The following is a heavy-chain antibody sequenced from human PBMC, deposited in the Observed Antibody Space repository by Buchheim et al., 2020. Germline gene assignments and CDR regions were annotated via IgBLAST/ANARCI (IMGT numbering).Heavy chain of an antibody. CDR3: AKDLSGTYYDFWSGSTRGMDV. CDR1: EFTFSNYW. J-gene: IGHJ6*02. Sequence: EVQLVESGGGLVQSGGSLRLSCVDSEFTFSNYWMIWVRQAPGKGLVWVSSISGDGRSTDYADSVRGRFTLSRDKAKNTLYLQMNSLRAEDTAVYYCAKDLSGTYYDFWSGSTRGMDVWGQGTT. V-gene: IGHV3-74*01. D-gene: IGHD3-3*01. CDR2: ISGDGRST.